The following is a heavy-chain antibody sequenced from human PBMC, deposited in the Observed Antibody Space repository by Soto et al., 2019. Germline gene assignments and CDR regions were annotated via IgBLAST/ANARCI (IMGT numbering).Heavy chain of an antibody. CDR1: GFTVSSNY. Sequence: PGGSLRLSCAASGFTVSSNYMSWVRQAPGKGLEWVSVIYSGGSTYYADSVKGRFTISRDNSKNTLYLQMNSLRAEDTAVYYCARDARLDYDFWSGYPSPPLGMDVWGQGTTVTVSS. V-gene: IGHV3-53*01. D-gene: IGHD3-3*01. CDR2: IYSGGST. CDR3: ARDARLDYDFWSGYPSPPLGMDV. J-gene: IGHJ6*02.